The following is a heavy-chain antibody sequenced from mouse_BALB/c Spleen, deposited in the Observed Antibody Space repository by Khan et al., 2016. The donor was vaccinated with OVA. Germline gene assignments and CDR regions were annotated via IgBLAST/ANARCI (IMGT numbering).Heavy chain of an antibody. Sequence: EVELVESGGDLVKPGGSLKLSCAASGFTFSTYGMSWVRQTPDKRLEWVATVSTGGSYTYYPDSVKGRFTIFRDNAKNTLYLQMSGLKSEDTAMLYCTRLAYYYDSEGFAYWGQGTLVTVSA. CDR1: GFTFSTYG. CDR3: TRLAYYYDSEGFAY. CDR2: VSTGGSYT. D-gene: IGHD1-1*01. J-gene: IGHJ3*01. V-gene: IGHV5-6*01.